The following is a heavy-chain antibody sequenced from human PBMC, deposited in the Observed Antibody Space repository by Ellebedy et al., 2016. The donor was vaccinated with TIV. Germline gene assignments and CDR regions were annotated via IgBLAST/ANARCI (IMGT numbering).Heavy chain of an antibody. Sequence: PGGSLKLSCADSGSTFSSYWMTWVRQPPGKGLEWVANIKQDGRDKYYVDSVRGRFTISRDNAKNSLYLQMNSLTVEDTAVYYCARRYCTISRCCAASWASLDMWGQGTMVTVSS. D-gene: IGHD2-2*01. V-gene: IGHV3-7*01. CDR1: GSTFSSYW. CDR2: IKQDGRDK. J-gene: IGHJ3*02. CDR3: ARRYCTISRCCAASWASLDM.